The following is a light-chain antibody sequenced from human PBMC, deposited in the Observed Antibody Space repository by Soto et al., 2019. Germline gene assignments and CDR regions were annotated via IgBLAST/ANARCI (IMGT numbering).Light chain of an antibody. CDR1: QSVRSNY. CDR3: QQYGTSPYT. Sequence: EIVLAQSTGTLSLSPGDRATLACRASQSVRSNYLAWYQQKPGQAPRLLIYGASSRATGIPDRFSGSGSGTDFTLTISRLEPEHFAVYYCQQYGTSPYTFGQGIKVDIK. V-gene: IGKV3-20*01. CDR2: GAS. J-gene: IGKJ2*01.